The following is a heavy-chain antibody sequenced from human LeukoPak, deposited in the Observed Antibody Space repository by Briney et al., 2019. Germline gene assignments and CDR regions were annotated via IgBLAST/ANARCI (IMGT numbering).Heavy chain of an antibody. CDR2: INDYTGDS. J-gene: IGHJ5*02. D-gene: IGHD2-15*01. CDR1: GGSFTDYF. CDR3: ARVFINVVVVAAFVGGWFDP. Sequence: SETLSLTCTVFGGSFTDYFWTWIRHSPGKGLEWIGEINDYTGDSKYNPSLKSRVTISVDTSKNQFSLKLSSVTAADTAVYYCARVFINVVVVAAFVGGWFDPWGQGTLVTVSS. V-gene: IGHV4-34*01.